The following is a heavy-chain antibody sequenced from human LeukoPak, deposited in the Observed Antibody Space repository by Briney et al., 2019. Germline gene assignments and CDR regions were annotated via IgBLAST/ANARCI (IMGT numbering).Heavy chain of an antibody. CDR3: ARLRGGYGGDAFDI. Sequence: SETLSLTCTVSGDSISNSRYSWGWSRQPPGKGLEWIGTTSYSGSAYYNPSLKSRVTMPVDTSKNQFSLKLSSVTAADTAVYYCARLRGGYGGDAFDIWGQGTVVTVSS. D-gene: IGHD3-16*01. J-gene: IGHJ3*02. V-gene: IGHV4-39*01. CDR2: TSYSGSA. CDR1: GDSISNSRYS.